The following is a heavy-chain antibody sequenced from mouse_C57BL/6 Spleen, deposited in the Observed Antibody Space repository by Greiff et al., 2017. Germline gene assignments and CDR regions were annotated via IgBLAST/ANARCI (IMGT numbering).Heavy chain of an antibody. CDR2: IAPNRGGT. V-gene: IGHV1-72*01. Sequence: QVQLQQPGAELVKPGASVKLSCKASGYTFTSYWMHWVKQRPGRGLEWIGRIAPNRGGTKYNEKFKSKATLTVDKSSSTAYMLLSSLTSEDSGVYYWARSGSAWYFDVWGTGTTVTVSS. CDR3: ARSGSAWYFDV. CDR1: GYTFTSYW. J-gene: IGHJ1*03. D-gene: IGHD1-1*02.